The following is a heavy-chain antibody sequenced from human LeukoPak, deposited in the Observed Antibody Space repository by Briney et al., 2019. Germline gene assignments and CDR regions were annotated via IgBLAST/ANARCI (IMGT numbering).Heavy chain of an antibody. CDR3: AAEYYYDSSGYHKPTIDY. CDR2: IKSKTDDGTT. CDR1: GFTFSNAW. J-gene: IGHJ4*02. D-gene: IGHD3-22*01. Sequence: GGSLRLSCAASGFTFSNAWMSWVRQAPGKGLEWVGRIKSKTDDGTTDYAAPVKGRFTISRDDSKNTLYLQMNSLKTEDTAVYYCAAEYYYDSSGYHKPTIDYWGQGTLVTVSS. V-gene: IGHV3-15*01.